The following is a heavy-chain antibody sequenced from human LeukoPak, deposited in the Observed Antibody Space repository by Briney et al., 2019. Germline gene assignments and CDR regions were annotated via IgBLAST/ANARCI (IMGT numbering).Heavy chain of an antibody. CDR3: ARVPGRPAAVFDY. Sequence: SETLSLTCAVYGGSLSGFSWSWIRQPPGKGLEWIGELNYSGSTNYNPSLKSRVTISVDTSKNQFSLKLSSVTAADSAFYYCARVPGRPAAVFDYWGQGTLVTVSS. V-gene: IGHV4-34*01. J-gene: IGHJ4*02. D-gene: IGHD2-2*01. CDR2: LNYSGST. CDR1: GGSLSGFS.